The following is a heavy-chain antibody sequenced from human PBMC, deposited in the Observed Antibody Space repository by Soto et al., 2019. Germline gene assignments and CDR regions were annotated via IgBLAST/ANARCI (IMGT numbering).Heavy chain of an antibody. CDR2: INHSGST. Sequence: QVQLQQWGAGLLKPSETLSLTCAVYGGSFSAYYWSWIRQPPGKGLEWIGEINHSGSTNYNPSLKSRVTISVDRPKNKFSLKLSSVTAADTAVYYCARGVGYAGVDYGGQGTLVTVSS. D-gene: IGHD5-12*01. CDR3: ARGVGYAGVDY. CDR1: GGSFSAYY. J-gene: IGHJ4*02. V-gene: IGHV4-34*01.